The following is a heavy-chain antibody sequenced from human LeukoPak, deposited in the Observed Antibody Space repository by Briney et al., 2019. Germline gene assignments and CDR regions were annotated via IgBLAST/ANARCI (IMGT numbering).Heavy chain of an antibody. J-gene: IGHJ4*02. Sequence: SETLSLTCAVSGYSISSGYYWGWIRQPPGKGLEWIGSIYHSGSTYYNPSFKSRVTISVDTSKNQFSLKLSSVTAADTAVYYCAREMTTVTTTIDYWGQGTLVTVSS. CDR3: AREMTTVTTTIDY. CDR1: GYSISSGYY. D-gene: IGHD4-17*01. CDR2: IYHSGST. V-gene: IGHV4-38-2*01.